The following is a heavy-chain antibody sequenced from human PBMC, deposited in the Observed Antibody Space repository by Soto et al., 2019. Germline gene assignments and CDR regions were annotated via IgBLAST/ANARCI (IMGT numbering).Heavy chain of an antibody. Sequence: SGGALRLSCAAPGFTFRSYAMHWGRPGPGKGVGGVAVISYDGRNKYSADSVKGRFTISRDNSKNTLYLQMNSLRAEDTAVYYCARDRVIVTGYYYGIDVWGKGTTVTVSS. CDR3: ARDRVIVTGYYYGIDV. CDR2: ISYDGRNK. V-gene: IGHV3-30*04. J-gene: IGHJ6*04. CDR1: GFTFRSYA. D-gene: IGHD3-22*01.